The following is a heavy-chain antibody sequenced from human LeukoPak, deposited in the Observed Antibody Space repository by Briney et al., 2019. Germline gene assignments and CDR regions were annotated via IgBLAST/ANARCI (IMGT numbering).Heavy chain of an antibody. J-gene: IGHJ3*02. V-gene: IGHV4-59*01. CDR1: GDSIRSYY. Sequence: SETLSLTCTVSGDSIRSYYWSWIRQPPGKGLEWIGYIYYSGSTNYNPSLKSRVTISVDTSKNQFSLKLSSVTAADTAVYYCARDDPGGAFDIWGQGTMVTVSS. D-gene: IGHD3-10*01. CDR2: IYYSGST. CDR3: ARDDPGGAFDI.